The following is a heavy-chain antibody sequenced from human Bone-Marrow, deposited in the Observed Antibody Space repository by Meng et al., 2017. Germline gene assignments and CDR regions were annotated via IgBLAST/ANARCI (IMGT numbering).Heavy chain of an antibody. J-gene: IGHJ4*02. Sequence: QVQLQQWGAGLLKPSETLSLTCAVYGGSFSGYSWSWIRQPPGKGLEWIGEINHSGGTNYNPSLKSRVTISVDTSKNQFSLKLSSVTAADTAVYYCAREVAAAGKPLIDYWGQGTLVTVSS. V-gene: IGHV4-34*01. D-gene: IGHD6-13*01. CDR1: GGSFSGYS. CDR3: AREVAAAGKPLIDY. CDR2: INHSGGT.